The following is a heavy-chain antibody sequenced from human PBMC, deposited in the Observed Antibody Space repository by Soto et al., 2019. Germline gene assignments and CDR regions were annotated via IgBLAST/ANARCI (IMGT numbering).Heavy chain of an antibody. Sequence: PSETLSLTCTVSGGSISTRSSYWGWIRQPPGKGLEWIGSIYYIGNTYYTPSLKSRVTISVGTSKNQFSLKLSSVTAADTAFYYCARRAWGSDSAYWGKGTLVPVSS. CDR3: ARRAWGSDSAY. CDR1: GGSISTRSSY. CDR2: IYYIGNT. J-gene: IGHJ4*02. V-gene: IGHV4-39*01. D-gene: IGHD5-12*01.